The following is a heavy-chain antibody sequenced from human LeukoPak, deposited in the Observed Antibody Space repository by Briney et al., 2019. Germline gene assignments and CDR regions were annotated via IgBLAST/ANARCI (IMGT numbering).Heavy chain of an antibody. Sequence: SETLSLTCTVSDGSISNFYWSWIRQPAGKGLEWIGRIYAGGSTNYNPSLKSRVTLSVDTSKNQLSLKLSSVTAADTAVYYCARYCYCSSTSCYGCWFDPWGQGTLVTVSS. J-gene: IGHJ5*02. V-gene: IGHV4-4*07. CDR3: ARYCYCSSTSCYGCWFDP. CDR2: IYAGGST. D-gene: IGHD2-2*01. CDR1: DGSISNFY.